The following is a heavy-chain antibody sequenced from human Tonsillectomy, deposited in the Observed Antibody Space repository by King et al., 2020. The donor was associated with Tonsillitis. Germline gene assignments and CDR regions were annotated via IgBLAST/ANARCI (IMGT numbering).Heavy chain of an antibody. V-gene: IGHV1-2*02. Sequence: QLVQSGAEVKKHGASVRVSCKASGYTFTGYYMHWVRQAPGQGLEWMGWINPSTGGTNFAQKFQGRVTMTRDTSISTAYMELSRLTSDDTAVYYCARGADYDTSDYYYSLDFWGQGTLVTVSS. J-gene: IGHJ4*02. CDR1: GYTFTGYY. CDR2: INPSTGGT. D-gene: IGHD3-22*01. CDR3: ARGADYDTSDYYYSLDF.